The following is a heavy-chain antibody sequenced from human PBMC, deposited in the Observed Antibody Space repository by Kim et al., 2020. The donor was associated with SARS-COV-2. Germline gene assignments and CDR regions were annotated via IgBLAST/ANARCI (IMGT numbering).Heavy chain of an antibody. D-gene: IGHD5-18*01. V-gene: IGHV3-33*05. CDR3: ARDMGRLWLYHVDGMDV. J-gene: IGHJ6*02. Sequence: GGSLRLSCAASGFTFSSYGMHWVRQAPGKGLEWVAVISYDGSNKYYADSVKGRFTISRDNSKNTLYLQMNSLRAEDTAVYYCARDMGRLWLYHVDGMDVWGQGTTVTVSS. CDR2: ISYDGSNK. CDR1: GFTFSSYG.